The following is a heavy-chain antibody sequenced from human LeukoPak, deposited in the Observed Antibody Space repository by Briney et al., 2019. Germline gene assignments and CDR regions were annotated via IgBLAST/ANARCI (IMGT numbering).Heavy chain of an antibody. V-gene: IGHV3-7*01. Sequence: PGGSLRLSCAASGFTFSSYWMGWVRQAPGKGLEWVANIKQDGSETYYVDSVKGRFTISRDNAKNSLYLQMNSLRSEDTAVYYCARDRGTAFDYWGQGTLVTVSS. CDR2: IKQDGSET. CDR1: GFTFSSYW. D-gene: IGHD3-10*01. CDR3: ARDRGTAFDY. J-gene: IGHJ4*02.